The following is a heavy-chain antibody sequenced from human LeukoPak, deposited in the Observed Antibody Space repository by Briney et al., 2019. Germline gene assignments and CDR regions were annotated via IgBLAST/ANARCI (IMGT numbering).Heavy chain of an antibody. J-gene: IGHJ4*02. Sequence: GGSLRLSCAASGFAFSTFGMHWVRRAPGKGLEWVAFIRYDGSNKYYADSVKGRFTISRDNSKSTLYLQMNSLRAEDTAVYYCAKIGYTSGWYAFDYWGQGTLVTVSS. CDR2: IRYDGSNK. D-gene: IGHD6-19*01. CDR1: GFAFSTFG. V-gene: IGHV3-30*02. CDR3: AKIGYTSGWYAFDY.